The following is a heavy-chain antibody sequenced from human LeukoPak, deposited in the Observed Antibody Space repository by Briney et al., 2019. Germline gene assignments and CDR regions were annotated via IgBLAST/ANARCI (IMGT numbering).Heavy chain of an antibody. CDR3: ARRGIWDLQIGNWFDP. D-gene: IGHD3-16*01. CDR2: IYSSGNS. CDR1: GDSITTNSYW. J-gene: IGHJ5*02. Sequence: SETLSLTCSISGDSITTNSYWWGWIRQSPGKGLEWIGSIYSSGNSYYNPSLKTRDTISPDTSKNQYSLRLTSVTAADTAIYYCARRGIWDLQIGNWFDPRGQGMLVIVSS. V-gene: IGHV4-39*01.